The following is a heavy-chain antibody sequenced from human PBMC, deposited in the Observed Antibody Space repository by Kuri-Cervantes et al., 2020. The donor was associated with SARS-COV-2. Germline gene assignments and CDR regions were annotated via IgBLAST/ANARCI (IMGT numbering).Heavy chain of an antibody. D-gene: IGHD6-6*01. J-gene: IGHJ4*02. CDR2: IKHSGST. CDR3: AREVSSEQLVAFDY. CDR1: GGSFSGYY. V-gene: IGHV4-34*01. Sequence: GSLRLSCAVYGGSFSGYYWSWIRQPPGKGLEWNGEIKHSGSTNYNPSLKSRVTISVDTSKNQFSLKLSSVTAADTAVYYCAREVSSEQLVAFDYWGQGTLVTVSS.